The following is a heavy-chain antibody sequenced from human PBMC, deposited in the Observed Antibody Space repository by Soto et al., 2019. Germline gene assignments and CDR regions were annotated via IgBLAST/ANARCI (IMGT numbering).Heavy chain of an antibody. CDR2: INAGNGNT. Sequence: ASVKVSCKASGYTFTSYAMHWVRQAPGQRLEWMGWINAGNGNTRYSQKFQGRVTITRDTSASTAYRELSSLRSEDTAVYYCARGPDYYDSSGKNWFDPWGQGTLVTVSS. D-gene: IGHD3-22*01. CDR3: ARGPDYYDSSGKNWFDP. J-gene: IGHJ5*02. CDR1: GYTFTSYA. V-gene: IGHV1-3*01.